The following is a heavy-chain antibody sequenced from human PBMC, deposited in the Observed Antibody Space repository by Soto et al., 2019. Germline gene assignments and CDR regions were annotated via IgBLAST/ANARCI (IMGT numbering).Heavy chain of an antibody. Sequence: QGQLVQSGGEAKKPGASVKVSCKASGYTFTRYGISWVRQAPGQGLEWMGWISGYNGDTNYAQKFQGRVTMTIDTATSTADMELRSLTSEDTGVYYCAKNGQPPYYYYGMDVWGQGTTVTVSS. D-gene: IGHD2-8*01. V-gene: IGHV1-18*01. CDR1: GYTFTRYG. CDR3: AKNGQPPYYYYGMDV. CDR2: ISGYNGDT. J-gene: IGHJ6*02.